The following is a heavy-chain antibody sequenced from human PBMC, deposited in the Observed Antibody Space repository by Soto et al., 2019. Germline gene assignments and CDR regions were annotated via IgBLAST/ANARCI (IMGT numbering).Heavy chain of an antibody. CDR2: IIPVYDTR. CDR1: GDTSSKYS. Sequence: SVKVSCKASGDTSSKYSISWVRQAPGQGLEWMGGIIPVYDTRNHAQKFQDRVTITADEYTSTVYLELSALRYEDTAVYYCAASGFSYGLKLYYFGMDVWGQGTTVTVSS. J-gene: IGHJ6*02. D-gene: IGHD5-18*01. CDR3: AASGFSYGLKLYYFGMDV. V-gene: IGHV1-69*13.